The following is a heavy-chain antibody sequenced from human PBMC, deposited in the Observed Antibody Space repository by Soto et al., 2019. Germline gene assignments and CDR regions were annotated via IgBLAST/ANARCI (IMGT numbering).Heavy chain of an antibody. J-gene: IGHJ4*02. D-gene: IGHD3-16*02. CDR3: AVVPTDVWGSYHY. CDR1: GYTFTSYA. CDR2: INAGNGNK. Sequence: QVQLVQSGAEEKKPGASLKVSCKASGYTFTSYAMHWVRQAPGQRLEWMGWINAGNGNKKYSKKFQGRVTMTRDTSASNDYMELSSLRSEDTAVDYWAVVPTDVWGSYHYWGQGTLVTVSS. V-gene: IGHV1-3*05.